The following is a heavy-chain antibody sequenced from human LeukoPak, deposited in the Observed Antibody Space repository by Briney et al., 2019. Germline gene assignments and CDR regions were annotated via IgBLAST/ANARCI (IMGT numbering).Heavy chain of an antibody. CDR1: GFTFSSYA. D-gene: IGHD2-15*01. CDR3: AKLYCSGGSCYDY. Sequence: GGSLRLSCAASGFTFSSYAMSWVRQAPGKGLEWVSGISGSGGSTYYADSVKGRFTISRDNSKNTLYLQMNSLRAEDTAVYYCAKLYCSGGSCYDYWGQGTLVTVSS. V-gene: IGHV3-23*01. CDR2: ISGSGGST. J-gene: IGHJ4*02.